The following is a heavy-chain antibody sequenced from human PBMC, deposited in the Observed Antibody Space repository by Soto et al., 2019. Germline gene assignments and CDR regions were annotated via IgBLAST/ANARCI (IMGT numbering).Heavy chain of an antibody. D-gene: IGHD2-2*01. CDR1: GYTFTGYY. J-gene: IGHJ6*03. V-gene: IGHV1-2*04. CDR3: ARAGAVPSGGDHYYYYYYMDV. Sequence: ASVKVSCKASGYTFTGYYMHWVRQAPGQGLEWMGWINPNSGGTNYAQEFQGWVTMTRDTSISTAYMELSRLRSDDTAVYYCARAGAVPSGGDHYYYYYYMDVWGKGTTVTVSS. CDR2: INPNSGGT.